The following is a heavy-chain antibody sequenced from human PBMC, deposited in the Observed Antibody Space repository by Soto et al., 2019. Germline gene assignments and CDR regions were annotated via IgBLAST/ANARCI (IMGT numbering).Heavy chain of an antibody. Sequence: GVSMRVSWAASGVTFSNAWMSWVRQAPGKGLEWVGRIKSKTDGGTTDYAAPVKGRFTISRDDSKNTLYLQMNSLKTEDTAVYYCTTDLLVLRYFDWLLLGARDYYYMDVWGKGTTVTVSS. J-gene: IGHJ6*03. CDR2: IKSKTDGGTT. CDR1: GVTFSNAW. D-gene: IGHD3-9*01. CDR3: TTDLLVLRYFDWLLLGARDYYYMDV. V-gene: IGHV3-15*01.